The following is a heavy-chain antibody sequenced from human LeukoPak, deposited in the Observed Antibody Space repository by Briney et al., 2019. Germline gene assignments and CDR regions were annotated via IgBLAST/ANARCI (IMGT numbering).Heavy chain of an antibody. D-gene: IGHD6-19*01. Sequence: GGSLRLSCAASGFSFRSYRMSWVRQAPGKGLEWVANIKQDGSEKYYVDSVKGRFTISRDNAKNSLYLQMNSLRAEDTAVYYCASYSSGSKQDYWGQGTLVTVSS. CDR2: IKQDGSEK. CDR1: GFSFRSYR. J-gene: IGHJ4*02. V-gene: IGHV3-7*03. CDR3: ASYSSGSKQDY.